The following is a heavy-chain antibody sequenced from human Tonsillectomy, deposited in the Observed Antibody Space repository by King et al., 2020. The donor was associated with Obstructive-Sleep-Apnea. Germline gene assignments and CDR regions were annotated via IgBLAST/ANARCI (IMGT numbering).Heavy chain of an antibody. V-gene: IGHV4-39*07. CDR2: IYYSGST. J-gene: IGHJ4*02. D-gene: IGHD3-10*01. Sequence: QLQESGPGLVKPSETLSLTCTVSGGSISSSSYYWGWIRQPPGKGLEWIGGIYYSGSTYYNPSLKSRVTISVDTSKNQFSLKLSSVTAADTAVYYCARVKTGSGSYYFDYWGQGTLVTVSS. CDR1: GGSISSSSYY. CDR3: ARVKTGSGSYYFDY.